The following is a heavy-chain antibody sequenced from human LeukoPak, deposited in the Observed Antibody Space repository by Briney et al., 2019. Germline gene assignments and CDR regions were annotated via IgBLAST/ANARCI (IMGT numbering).Heavy chain of an antibody. CDR2: INPSGGST. V-gene: IGHV1-46*01. CDR3: ARGIVEATKGFDP. J-gene: IGHJ5*02. CDR1: GYTFTSYY. Sequence: ASVKVSCKASGYTFTSYYMHWVRQAPGQGLEWMGIINPSGGSTSYAQKFQGRITMTRDMSTSTVYMELSSLRSEDTAVYYCARGIVEATKGFDPWGQGTLVTVSS. D-gene: IGHD1-26*01.